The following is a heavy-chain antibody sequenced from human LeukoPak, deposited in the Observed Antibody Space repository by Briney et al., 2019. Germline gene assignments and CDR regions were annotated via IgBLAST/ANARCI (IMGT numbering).Heavy chain of an antibody. CDR1: GYTFTSYG. D-gene: IGHD3-22*01. J-gene: IGHJ4*02. Sequence: ASVKVPCKASGYTFTSYGISWVRQAPGQGLEWMGWISAYNGNTNYAQKLQGRVTMTTDTSTSTAYMELRSLRSDDTAVYYCARDLSYDSSGYYPDYWGQGTLVTVSS. CDR3: ARDLSYDSSGYYPDY. CDR2: ISAYNGNT. V-gene: IGHV1-18*01.